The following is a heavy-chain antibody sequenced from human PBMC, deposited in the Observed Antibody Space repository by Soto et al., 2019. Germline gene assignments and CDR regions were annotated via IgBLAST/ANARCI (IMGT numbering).Heavy chain of an antibody. CDR1: GFTFSSYG. CDR2: ISYDGSNK. Sequence: PGGSLRLSCAASGFTFSSYGMHWVRQAPGKGLEWVAVISYDGSNKYYAESVKGRFTISRDNSKNTLYLQMNSLRAEDTAVYFCAKDISIFGVVIMAYYGMDVWGQGTTVTVSS. J-gene: IGHJ6*02. V-gene: IGHV3-30*18. CDR3: AKDISIFGVVIMAYYGMDV. D-gene: IGHD3-3*01.